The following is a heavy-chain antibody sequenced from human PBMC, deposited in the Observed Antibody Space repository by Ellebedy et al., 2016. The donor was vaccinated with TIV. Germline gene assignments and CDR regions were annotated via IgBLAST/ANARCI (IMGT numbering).Heavy chain of an antibody. CDR3: TRQYYWN. CDR1: GFTFSSYA. CDR2: ISGSGGST. Sequence: GESLKISXAASGFTFSSYAMSWVRQAPGKGLEWVSAISGSGGSTYYADSVKGRFTISRDNSKNSLYLQMNSLKTEDSAVYYCTRQYYWNWGQGTLVTVSS. J-gene: IGHJ4*02. D-gene: IGHD3-16*01. V-gene: IGHV3-23*01.